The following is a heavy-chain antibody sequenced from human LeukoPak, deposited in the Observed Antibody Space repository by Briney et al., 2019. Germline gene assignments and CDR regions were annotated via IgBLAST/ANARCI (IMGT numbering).Heavy chain of an antibody. CDR1: GFTFSSYA. Sequence: GRSLRLSCAASGFTFSSYAMHWVRQAPGKGLEWVAFIRYDGSNKYYADSVKGRFTISRDNSKNTLYLQMNSLRAEDTAVYYCAKDRGGSYCTNGVCYPDYWGQGTLVTVSS. CDR2: IRYDGSNK. D-gene: IGHD2-8*01. CDR3: AKDRGGSYCTNGVCYPDY. J-gene: IGHJ4*02. V-gene: IGHV3-30*02.